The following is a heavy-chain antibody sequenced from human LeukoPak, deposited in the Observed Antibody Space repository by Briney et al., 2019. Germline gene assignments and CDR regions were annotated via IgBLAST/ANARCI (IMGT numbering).Heavy chain of an antibody. Sequence: PGGSLRLSCAASGFTFGTYSMTWVRQAPGKGLEWVSSISSSSSYIYYADSVKGRFTISRDNAKNSLFLQMNSLRAEDMAVYYCARGFYVATTTYYFDYWGQGTLVTVSS. J-gene: IGHJ4*02. D-gene: IGHD1-1*01. CDR3: ARGFYVATTTYYFDY. CDR2: ISSSSSYI. V-gene: IGHV3-21*01. CDR1: GFTFGTYS.